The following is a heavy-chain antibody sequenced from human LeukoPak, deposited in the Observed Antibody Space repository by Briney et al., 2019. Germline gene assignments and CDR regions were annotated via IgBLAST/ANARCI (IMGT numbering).Heavy chain of an antibody. CDR1: GYSISSGYY. CDR2: IYHSGST. Sequence: SETLSLTCTVSGYSISSGYYWGWIRQPPGKGLEWIGSIYHSGSTYYNPSLKSRVTISVDTSKNQFSLRLSSVTAADTAVYYCARGSYYFPSGSFDYWGQGTLVTVSS. J-gene: IGHJ4*02. CDR3: ARGSYYFPSGSFDY. V-gene: IGHV4-38-2*02. D-gene: IGHD3-10*01.